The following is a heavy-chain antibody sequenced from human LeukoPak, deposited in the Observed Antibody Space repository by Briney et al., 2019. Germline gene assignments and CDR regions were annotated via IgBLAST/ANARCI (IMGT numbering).Heavy chain of an antibody. Sequence: PGRSLRLSCAASGFSFSSYGMHWVRQAPGKGLEWVAVIWFDGSNKYYADSVKGRFTISRDNSKNTRYLQMDSLRAEDTAVYYCARELPPVMKYYFDYWGQGTLVTVSS. CDR1: GFSFSSYG. CDR3: ARELPPVMKYYFDY. J-gene: IGHJ4*02. CDR2: IWFDGSNK. D-gene: IGHD4-11*01. V-gene: IGHV3-33*01.